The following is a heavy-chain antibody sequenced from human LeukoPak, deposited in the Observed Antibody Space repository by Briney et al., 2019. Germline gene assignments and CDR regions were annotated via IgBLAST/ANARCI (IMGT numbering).Heavy chain of an antibody. CDR1: GGSISSGGYY. J-gene: IGHJ4*02. CDR3: ARDDRDSSSSGGFDY. CDR2: IYHSGST. Sequence: PSQTLSLTCTVSGGSISSGGYYWSWIRQPPGKGLEWIGYIYHSGSTYYNPSLKSRVTISVDRSKNQFSLKLSSVTAADTAVYYCARDDRDSSSSGGFDYWGQGTLVTVSS. V-gene: IGHV4-30-2*01. D-gene: IGHD6-6*01.